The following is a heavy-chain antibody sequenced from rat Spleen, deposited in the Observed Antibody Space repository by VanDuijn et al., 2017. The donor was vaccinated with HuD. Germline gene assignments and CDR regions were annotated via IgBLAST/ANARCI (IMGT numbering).Heavy chain of an antibody. J-gene: IGHJ3*01. CDR2: ITNTGGST. CDR1: GFTFSDYY. D-gene: IGHD1-6*01. V-gene: IGHV5-20*01. CDR3: ATGPRILRLDWFAY. Sequence: EVQLVESGGGLVQPGRSLRLSCAASGFTFSDYYMAWIRQAPGKGLEWVASITNTGGSTYYRDSVKGRFTISRDNAKSTLSLQMDSLTSEDTATYYCATGPRILRLDWFAYWGQGTLVTVSS.